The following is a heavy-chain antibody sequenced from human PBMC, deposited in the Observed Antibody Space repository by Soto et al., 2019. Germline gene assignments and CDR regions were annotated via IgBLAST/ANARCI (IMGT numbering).Heavy chain of an antibody. CDR1: GFTFSSYS. CDR3: ASIKITLDYYYGMDV. CDR2: ISSSSSYI. D-gene: IGHD1-20*01. V-gene: IGHV3-21*01. Sequence: GGSLRLSCAASGFTFSSYSMNWVRQAPGKGLEWVSSISSSSSYIYYADSVKGRFTISRDNAKNSLYLQMNSLRAEDTAVYYCASIKITLDYYYGMDVWGQGTTVTVSS. J-gene: IGHJ6*02.